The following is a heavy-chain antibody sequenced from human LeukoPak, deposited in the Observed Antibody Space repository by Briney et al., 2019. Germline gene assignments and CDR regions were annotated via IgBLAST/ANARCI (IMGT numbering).Heavy chain of an antibody. CDR1: GGSFSGYY. CDR3: ARSYGSGSYYPSNWFDP. V-gene: IGHV4-34*01. D-gene: IGHD3-10*01. Sequence: PSETLSLTCAVYGGSFSGYYWSWIRQPPGKGLEWIGEINHSGSTNYNPSLKSRVTISVDTSKNQFSLKLSSVTAADTAVYYCARSYGSGSYYPSNWFDPWGQGTLVTVSS. J-gene: IGHJ5*02. CDR2: INHSGST.